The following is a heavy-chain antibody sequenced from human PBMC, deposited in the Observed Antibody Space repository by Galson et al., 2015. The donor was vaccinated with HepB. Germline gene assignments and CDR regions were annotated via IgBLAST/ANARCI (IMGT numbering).Heavy chain of an antibody. D-gene: IGHD2-8*02. CDR3: ARAKGSSETGGYPVFDY. J-gene: IGHJ4*02. CDR2: ISTTGTTV. CDR1: GFTFSNYR. V-gene: IGHV3-48*03. Sequence: SLRLSCAASGFTFSNYRMSWVRQAPGKGLEWVSYISTTGTTVHYADSVNGRTTISRDNAENSLYLQMDSLRAEDTAFYYCARAKGSSETGGYPVFDYWGQGTLVTVSS.